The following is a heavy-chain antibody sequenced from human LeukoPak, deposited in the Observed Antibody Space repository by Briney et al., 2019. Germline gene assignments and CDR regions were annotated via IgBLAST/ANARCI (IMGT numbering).Heavy chain of an antibody. Sequence: PSETLSLTCTVSGGSISSYYWSWIRQPPGKGLEWIGYIYYSGSTNYNPSLKSRVTISVDTSKNHFSLKLSSVTAADTAVYYCARGAYYYGSGSYYNPRNWFDPWGQGTLVTVSS. CDR1: GGSISSYY. D-gene: IGHD3-10*01. V-gene: IGHV4-59*01. CDR2: IYYSGST. J-gene: IGHJ5*02. CDR3: ARGAYYYGSGSYYNPRNWFDP.